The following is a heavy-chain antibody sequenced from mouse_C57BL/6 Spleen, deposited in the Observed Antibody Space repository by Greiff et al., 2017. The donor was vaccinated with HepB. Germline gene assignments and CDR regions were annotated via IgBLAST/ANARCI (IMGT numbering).Heavy chain of an antibody. CDR3: ARWGWDEYFDY. D-gene: IGHD4-1*01. V-gene: IGHV1-76*01. CDR2: IYPGSGNT. CDR1: GYTFTDYY. Sequence: VQLQQSGAELVRPGASVKLSCKASGYTFTDYYINWVKQRPGQGLEWIARIYPGSGNTYYNEKFKGKATLTAEKSSSTAYMQLSSLTSEDSAVYFCARWGWDEYFDYWGQGTTLTVSS. J-gene: IGHJ2*01.